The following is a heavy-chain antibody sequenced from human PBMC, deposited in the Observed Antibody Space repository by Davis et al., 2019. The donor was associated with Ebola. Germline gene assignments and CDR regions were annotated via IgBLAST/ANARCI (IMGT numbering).Heavy chain of an antibody. J-gene: IGHJ6*02. D-gene: IGHD6-13*01. Sequence: ASVKVSCKASGYTFSSYDINWVRQATGQGLEWMGWMNPSSGNTGYAQKFQGRVTMTRDTSTSTVYMELSSLRSEDTAVYYCARASSSWGRYYYYGMDVWGQGTTVTVSS. CDR3: ARASSSWGRYYYYGMDV. V-gene: IGHV1-8*01. CDR2: MNPSSGNT. CDR1: GYTFSSYD.